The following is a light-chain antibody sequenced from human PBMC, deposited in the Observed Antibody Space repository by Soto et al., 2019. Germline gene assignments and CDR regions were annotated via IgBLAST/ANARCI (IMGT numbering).Light chain of an antibody. CDR1: QTIMTY. Sequence: DIQMTQSPSSLSASVGDEVTITCRASQTIMTYLNWYQLKKGKTPRILIYAASSLQSGVPSRFSGSGSGTDFTLTISSLQPEDFETYSCQQSYNYPQTFGQGTKVDIK. V-gene: IGKV1-39*01. CDR2: AAS. J-gene: IGKJ1*01. CDR3: QQSYNYPQT.